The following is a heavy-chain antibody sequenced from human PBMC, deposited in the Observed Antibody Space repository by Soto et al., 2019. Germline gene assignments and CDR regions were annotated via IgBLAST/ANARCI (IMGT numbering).Heavy chain of an antibody. CDR1: GFTFSSYA. CDR2: ISYDGSNK. CDR3: ARDGSIAARPYWFDP. V-gene: IGHV3-30-3*01. D-gene: IGHD6-6*01. Sequence: GGSLRLSCAASGFTFSSYAMHWVRQAPGKGLEWVAVISYDGSNKYYADSVKGRFTISRDNSKNTLYLQMNSLRAEDTAVYYCARDGSIAARPYWFDPWGQGTLVTVSS. J-gene: IGHJ5*02.